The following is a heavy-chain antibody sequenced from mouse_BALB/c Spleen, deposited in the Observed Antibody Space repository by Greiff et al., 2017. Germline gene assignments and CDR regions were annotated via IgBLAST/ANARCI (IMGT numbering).Heavy chain of an antibody. J-gene: IGHJ3*01. CDR2: FYPGSGSI. CDR3: ARHDRYYRYDGPWFAY. D-gene: IGHD2-14*01. Sequence: VQLQQSGPELVKPGASVKISCKTSGYTFTEYTMHWVKQRSGQGLEWIGWFYPGSGSIKYNEKFKDKATLTADKSSSTVYMELIRLTSEDSAVYFCARHDRYYRYDGPWFAYWGQGTLVTVSA. CDR1: GYTFTEYT. V-gene: IGHV1-62-2*01.